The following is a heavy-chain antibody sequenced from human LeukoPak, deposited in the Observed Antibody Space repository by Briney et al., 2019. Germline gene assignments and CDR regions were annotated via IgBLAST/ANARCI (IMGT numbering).Heavy chain of an antibody. CDR2: INPNSGGT. D-gene: IGHD3-10*01. J-gene: IGHJ6*02. Sequence: ASVKVSCKASGYTFTGYYMHWVRQAPGQGLEWMGWINPNSGGTNYAQKFQGRVTMTRDTSISTAYMELSRLRSDDTAVYYCARVRSPMVRGSDYGMDVWGQGTTVTVSS. V-gene: IGHV1-2*02. CDR1: GYTFTGYY. CDR3: ARVRSPMVRGSDYGMDV.